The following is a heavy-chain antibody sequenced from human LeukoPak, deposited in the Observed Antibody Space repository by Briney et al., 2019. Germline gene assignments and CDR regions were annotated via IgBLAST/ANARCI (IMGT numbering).Heavy chain of an antibody. CDR2: IYWSDDK. Sequence: SGPTLVNPTQTLTLTCTFSGCSLSTSGVGVGWIRQPPGKALEMLALIYWSDDKRYSPSLNSRITITKDTSKNQVVLTMTNMDPVDTATYYCARRIYDSSDYYYFAYWGQGTLVTVSS. J-gene: IGHJ4*02. CDR3: ARRIYDSSDYYYFAY. CDR1: GCSLSTSGVG. V-gene: IGHV2-5*01. D-gene: IGHD3-22*01.